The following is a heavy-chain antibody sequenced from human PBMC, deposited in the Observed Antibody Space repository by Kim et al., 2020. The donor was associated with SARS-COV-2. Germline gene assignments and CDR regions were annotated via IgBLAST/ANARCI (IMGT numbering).Heavy chain of an antibody. CDR3: ARAYVSRVGSSWSRYNWFDP. J-gene: IGHJ5*02. Sequence: SETLSLTCAVYGGSFSGYYWSWIRQPPGKGLEWIGEINHSGSTNYNPSLKSRVTISVDTSKNQFSLKLSSVTAADTAVYYCARAYVSRVGSSWSRYNWFDPWGQGTLVTVSS. CDR2: INHSGST. CDR1: GGSFSGYY. D-gene: IGHD6-13*01. V-gene: IGHV4-34*01.